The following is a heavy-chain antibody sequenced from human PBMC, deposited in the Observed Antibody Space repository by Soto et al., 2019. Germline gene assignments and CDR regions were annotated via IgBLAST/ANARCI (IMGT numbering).Heavy chain of an antibody. Sequence: PGGSLRLSCTASGFTFSSYWMSWVRQAPGKGLEWVANIKQDGSEKYYVDSVKGRFTISRDNAKNSLYLQMNSLRAEDTAVYYCARLNSVRGSPPTQYYYYYGMDVWGQGTTVTVSS. J-gene: IGHJ6*02. V-gene: IGHV3-7*01. CDR1: GFTFSSYW. CDR3: ARLNSVRGSPPTQYYYYYGMDV. D-gene: IGHD3-10*01. CDR2: IKQDGSEK.